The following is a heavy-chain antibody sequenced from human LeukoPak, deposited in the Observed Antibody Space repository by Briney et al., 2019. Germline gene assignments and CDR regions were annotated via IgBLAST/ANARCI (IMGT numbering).Heavy chain of an antibody. V-gene: IGHV4-59*12. Sequence: SETLSLTCTVSGDSISSYFWSWIRQPPGKGLEWIGYIYHSGSTYYNPSLKSRVTISVDRSKSQFSLKLSSVTAADSALYYCARGSAAMWAWFDPWGQGTLVTVSS. CDR2: IYHSGST. J-gene: IGHJ5*02. CDR3: ARGSAAMWAWFDP. D-gene: IGHD2-2*01. CDR1: GDSISSYF.